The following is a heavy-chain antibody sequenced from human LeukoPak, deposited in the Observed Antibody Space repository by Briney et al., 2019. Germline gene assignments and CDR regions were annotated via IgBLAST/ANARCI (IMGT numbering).Heavy chain of an antibody. CDR2: IYNSEST. J-gene: IGHJ3*02. V-gene: IGHV4-59*08. D-gene: IGHD2-15*01. CDR3: ARHCSGGTCPLSFDAFDI. CDR1: GGSISSCY. Sequence: PSETLSLTCTVSGGSISSCYWSWIRQPPGKGLEWIGYIYNSESTNYNPSLKSGVTISVDTSKNQFSLMLTSVTASDTAMYYCARHCSGGTCPLSFDAFDIWGQGTMVTVSS.